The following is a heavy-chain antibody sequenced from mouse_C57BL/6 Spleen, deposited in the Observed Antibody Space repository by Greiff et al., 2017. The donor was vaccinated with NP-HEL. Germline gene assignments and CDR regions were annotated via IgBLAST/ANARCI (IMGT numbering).Heavy chain of an antibody. CDR1: GFTFSDYG. CDR3: ARQSGNSYFDV. J-gene: IGHJ1*03. D-gene: IGHD1-3*01. Sequence: EVQLVESGAGLVQPGGSVKLSCAASGFTFSDYGMPWVRQAPRQGLEWVAFISNLAYSIYYAETFTGRFTISKENAKNTLYLEMSSLRSEDTAMYYCARQSGNSYFDVWGTGTTVTVSS. V-gene: IGHV5-15*01. CDR2: ISNLAYSI.